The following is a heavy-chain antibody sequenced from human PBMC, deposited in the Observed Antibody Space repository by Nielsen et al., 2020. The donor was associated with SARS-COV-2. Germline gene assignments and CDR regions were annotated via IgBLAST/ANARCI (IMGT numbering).Heavy chain of an antibody. CDR3: ARAAYYDSSGYVPAFDY. D-gene: IGHD3-22*01. V-gene: IGHV4-31*03. J-gene: IGHJ4*02. CDR1: GGSISSGGYY. CDR2: IYYSGST. Sequence: SETLSLTCTVSGGSISSGGYYWSWIRQHPGKGLEWIGYIYYSGSTYYNPSLKSRVTISVDTSKNQFSLKLSSVTAADTAVYYCARAAYYDSSGYVPAFDYWGQGTLVTISS.